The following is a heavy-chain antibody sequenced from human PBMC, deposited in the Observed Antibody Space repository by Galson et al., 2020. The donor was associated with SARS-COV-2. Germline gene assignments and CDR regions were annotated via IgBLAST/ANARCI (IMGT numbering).Heavy chain of an antibody. Sequence: TGGSLRLSCAASAFTFSDYYMSWVRQAPGKGLEWVSYMSGRGNIISYADSVRGRFTISRDNANDLLYLQMDSLRVEDTAVYYCARDRSVQWLNNYYAMDVWGRGTTVTV. J-gene: IGHJ6*02. CDR2: MSGRGNII. CDR3: ARDRSVQWLNNYYAMDV. CDR1: AFTFSDYY. V-gene: IGHV3-11*01. D-gene: IGHD3-22*01.